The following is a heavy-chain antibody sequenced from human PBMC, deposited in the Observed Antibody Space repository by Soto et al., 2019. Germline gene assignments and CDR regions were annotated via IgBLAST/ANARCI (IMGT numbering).Heavy chain of an antibody. CDR3: TLSGGRFYYYDFGMDV. CDR1: GFTFSNAW. J-gene: IGHJ6*02. CDR2: IKSKTDGGTT. V-gene: IGHV3-15*07. D-gene: IGHD1-26*01. Sequence: GGSLRLSCAASGFTFSNAWMNWVRQAPGKGLEWVGRIKSKTDGGTTDYAAPVKGRFTISRGESKNTLYLRMNSLKTEDTALYFCTLSGGRFYYYDFGMDVWGQGTTVTVSS.